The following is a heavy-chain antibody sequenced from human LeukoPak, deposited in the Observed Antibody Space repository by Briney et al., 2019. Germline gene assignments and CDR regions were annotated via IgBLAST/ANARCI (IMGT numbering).Heavy chain of an antibody. V-gene: IGHV3-48*04. D-gene: IGHD3-16*01. CDR1: GFTFSSYA. CDR3: ARGEPYYDPAFDI. CDR2: ISSSSSTI. Sequence: SGGSLRLSCAASGFTFSSYAMSWVRQAPGKGLEWVSYISSSSSTIYYADSVKGRFTISRDNAKNSLYLQMNSLRAEDTAVYYCARGEPYYDPAFDIWGQGTMVTVSS. J-gene: IGHJ3*02.